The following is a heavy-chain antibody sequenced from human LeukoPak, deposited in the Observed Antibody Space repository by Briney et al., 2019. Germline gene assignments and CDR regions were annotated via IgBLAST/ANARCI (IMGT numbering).Heavy chain of an antibody. CDR2: LKWNGDNI. Sequence: PGGSLRLPCAASGFTFDDYGMTWVRQAPGKGLEWVSGLKWNGDNIRYADSVKGRFTISRDNAKSSLYLQMNSLRAEDTALYYCARRRDSSAYYYYDYWGQGTLVTVSS. D-gene: IGHD3-22*01. CDR1: GFTFDDYG. CDR3: ARRRDSSAYYYYDY. V-gene: IGHV3-20*04. J-gene: IGHJ4*02.